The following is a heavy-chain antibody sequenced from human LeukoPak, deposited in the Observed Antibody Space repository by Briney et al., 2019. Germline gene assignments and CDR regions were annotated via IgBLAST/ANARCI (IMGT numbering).Heavy chain of an antibody. CDR2: INPSGGST. V-gene: IGHV1-46*01. J-gene: IGHJ4*02. CDR1: GYTFSSYY. CDR3: ARGGGAAVAGFAHDY. D-gene: IGHD6-19*01. Sequence: ASVKVSCKASGYTFSSYYMHCVRQAPGQGLEWMGIINPSGGSTSYAQEFQGRVTMTRDTSTSTVYMELSSLRSEDTAVYYCARGGGAAVAGFAHDYWGQGTLVTVSS.